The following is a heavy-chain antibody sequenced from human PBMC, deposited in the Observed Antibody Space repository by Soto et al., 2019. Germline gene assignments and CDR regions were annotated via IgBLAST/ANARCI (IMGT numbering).Heavy chain of an antibody. CDR3: GSGDFWNDHFDY. V-gene: IGHV4-4*07. J-gene: IGHJ4*02. CDR2: IYASGST. Sequence: PSETLSPACPVSTDSISSYYSSWIRQRAGKGLEWIGRIYASGSTNYNPSLKSRVTMSVDTSKNQFSLKLSSVTAADTAVYYCGSGDFWNDHFDYWGQGTLVTVSS. CDR1: TDSISSYY. D-gene: IGHD3-3*01.